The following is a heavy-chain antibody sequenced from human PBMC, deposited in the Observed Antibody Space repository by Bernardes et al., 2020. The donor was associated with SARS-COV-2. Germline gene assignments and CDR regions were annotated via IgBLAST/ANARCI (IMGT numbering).Heavy chain of an antibody. CDR3: ARHWGFTVTTGFDY. Sequence: SETLSLTCTVSGGSISSYYWSWIRQPAGKGLEWIGRIYTSGSTNYNPSLKSRVTISVDTSKNQFSLKLSSVTAADTAVYYCARHWGFTVTTGFDYWGQGTLVTVSS. CDR1: GGSISSYY. V-gene: IGHV4-4*07. J-gene: IGHJ4*02. D-gene: IGHD4-17*01. CDR2: IYTSGST.